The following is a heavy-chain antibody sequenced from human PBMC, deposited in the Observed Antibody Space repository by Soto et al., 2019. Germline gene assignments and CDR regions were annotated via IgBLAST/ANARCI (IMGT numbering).Heavy chain of an antibody. V-gene: IGHV6-1*01. D-gene: IGHD1-26*01. CDR1: GDSVSSNSAA. J-gene: IGHJ6*02. Sequence: QTLSLTCAISGDSVSSNSAAWNWIRQSPSRGLEWLGRTYYRSKWYNDYAVSVKSRITINPDTSKNQFSLQLNSVTPEDTAVYYCARDRWYEGATYYYYYGMDVWGQGTTVTVSS. CDR2: TYYRSKWYN. CDR3: ARDRWYEGATYYYYYGMDV.